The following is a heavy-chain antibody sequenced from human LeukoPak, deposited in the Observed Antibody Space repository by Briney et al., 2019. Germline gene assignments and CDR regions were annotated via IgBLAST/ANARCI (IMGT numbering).Heavy chain of an antibody. D-gene: IGHD6-13*01. V-gene: IGHV3-74*01. CDR3: ARGSTIAAAALDY. CDR2: INSGGSSA. CDR1: GFTFSSYW. Sequence: RSLRLSCAASGFTFSSYWMHWVRQVPGKGLVWVSHINSGGSSARYAGPVKGRFTISRDNAKNTVYLQMNSLRGEDTAVYYCARGSTIAAAALDYWGQGTLVTVSS. J-gene: IGHJ4*02.